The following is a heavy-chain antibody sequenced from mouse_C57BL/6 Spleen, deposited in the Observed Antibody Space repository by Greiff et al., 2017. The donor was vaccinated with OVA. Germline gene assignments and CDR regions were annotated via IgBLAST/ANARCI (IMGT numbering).Heavy chain of an antibody. CDR1: GYAFSSSW. V-gene: IGHV1-82*01. D-gene: IGHD1-1*01. Sequence: VQLQQSGPELVKPGASVKISCKASGYAFSSSWMHWVKQRPGKGLEWIGRIYPGDGDTNYNGKFKGKATLTADKSSSTAYMQLSSLTSEDSAVYVCARWVTTVVAHLYFDVWGTGTTVTVSS. CDR3: ARWVTTVVAHLYFDV. CDR2: IYPGDGDT. J-gene: IGHJ1*03.